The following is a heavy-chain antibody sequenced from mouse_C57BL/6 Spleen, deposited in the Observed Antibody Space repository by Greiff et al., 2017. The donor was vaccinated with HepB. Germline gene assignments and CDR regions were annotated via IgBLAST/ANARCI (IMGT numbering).Heavy chain of an antibody. CDR1: GYSFTGYY. V-gene: IGHV1-42*01. Sequence: EVKLMESGPELVKPGASVKISCKASGYSFTGYYMNWVKQSPEKSLEWIGEINPSTGGTTYNQKFKAKATLTVDKSSSTAYMQLKSLTSEDSAVYYCAEVFYNDYGVEYDLDYWGQGTTVTVSS. J-gene: IGHJ2*01. D-gene: IGHD2-4*01. CDR3: AEVFYNDYGVEYDLDY. CDR2: INPSTGGT.